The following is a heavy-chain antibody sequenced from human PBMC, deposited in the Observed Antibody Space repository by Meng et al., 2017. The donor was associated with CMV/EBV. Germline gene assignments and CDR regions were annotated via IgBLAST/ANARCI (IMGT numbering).Heavy chain of an antibody. CDR3: ARGGGANGDGGDY. V-gene: IGHV4-34*01. D-gene: IGHD4-17*01. CDR2: INHSGST. J-gene: IGHJ4*02. CDR1: GGSFSGYY. Sequence: GSLRLSCAVYGGSFSGYYWSWIRQPPGKGLEWIGEINHSGSTNYNPSLKSRVTISVDTSKNQFSLKLSSETAADTAVYYCARGGGANGDGGDYWGQGTLVTVSS.